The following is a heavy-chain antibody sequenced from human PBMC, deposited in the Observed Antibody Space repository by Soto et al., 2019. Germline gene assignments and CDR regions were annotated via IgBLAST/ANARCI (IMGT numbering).Heavy chain of an antibody. D-gene: IGHD2-15*01. Sequence: LSLTCTVSGGSISSGDYYWSWIRQPPGKGLEWIGYIYYSGSTYYNPSLKSRVTISVDTPKNQFSLKLSSVTAADTAVYYCARAPTVVAATPPWFDPWGQGTLVTVSS. CDR2: IYYSGST. J-gene: IGHJ5*02. V-gene: IGHV4-30-4*01. CDR1: GGSISSGDYY. CDR3: ARAPTVVAATPPWFDP.